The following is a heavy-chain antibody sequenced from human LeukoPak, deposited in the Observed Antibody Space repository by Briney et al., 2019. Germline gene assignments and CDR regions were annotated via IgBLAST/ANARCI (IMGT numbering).Heavy chain of an antibody. CDR2: IHTSGDT. V-gene: IGHV3-53*01. CDR1: GLTGSHNY. CDR3: AKAKGWGSSGYFDY. J-gene: IGHJ4*02. Sequence: GGSLRLSCAASGLTGSHNYVSWVRQAPGKGLEWVSAIHTSGDTCYADSVKGRFTISRDTSKNTLYLQMNSLRAEDTAVYYCAKAKGWGSSGYFDYWGQGTLVTVSS. D-gene: IGHD6-6*01.